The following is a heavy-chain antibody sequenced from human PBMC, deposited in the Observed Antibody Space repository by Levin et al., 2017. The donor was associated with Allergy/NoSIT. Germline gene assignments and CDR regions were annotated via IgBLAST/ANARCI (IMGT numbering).Heavy chain of an antibody. V-gene: IGHV4-59*10. CDR1: GTSISSWY. CDR3: AKYGVVPSAHFDS. D-gene: IGHD2-2*01. J-gene: IGHJ4*02. Sequence: PSETLSLTCSVSGTSISSWYWSWIRQPAGKGLEWIGRIHTTGGTSYNSSLQSRVTISVDASNNQFSLKLTSMTAADTAVYYCAKYGVVPSAHFDSWGQGTLVIVSS. CDR2: IHTTGGT.